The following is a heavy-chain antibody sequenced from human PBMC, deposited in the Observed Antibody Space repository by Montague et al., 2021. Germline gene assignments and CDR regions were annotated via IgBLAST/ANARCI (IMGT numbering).Heavy chain of an antibody. CDR2: IYYSGNS. D-gene: IGHD3/OR15-3a*01. Sequence: SETLSLTCTVSGASITSNIYYWGWIRQSPGKGLEWIGSIYYSGNSFYQPSLKSRITMAVDTSKNQFYLKLSSVTAADTAIYYCARVFISWTVGRFDSWGQGTLVTVSS. J-gene: IGHJ5*01. CDR1: GASITSNIYY. V-gene: IGHV4-39*07. CDR3: ARVFISWTVGRFDS.